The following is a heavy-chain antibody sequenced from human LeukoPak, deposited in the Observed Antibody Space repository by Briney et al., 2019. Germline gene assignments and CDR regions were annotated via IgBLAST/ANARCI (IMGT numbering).Heavy chain of an antibody. J-gene: IGHJ4*02. CDR1: GFEFSSYG. CDR3: AKDYYGSGSIIDD. V-gene: IGHV3-30*02. Sequence: GGSLRLSCAASGFEFSSYGMHWVRQAPGKVLEWVAFIHYEGTNEYYADSVKGRFTISRDNSKNALYVQMNSLRTEETALYYCAKDYYGSGSIIDDWGQGTLVTVSS. D-gene: IGHD3-10*01. CDR2: IHYEGTNE.